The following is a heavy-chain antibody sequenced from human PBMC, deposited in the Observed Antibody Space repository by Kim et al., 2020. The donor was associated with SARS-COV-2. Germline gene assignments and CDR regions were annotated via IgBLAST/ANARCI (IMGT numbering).Heavy chain of an antibody. J-gene: IGHJ6*02. D-gene: IGHD1-26*01. V-gene: IGHV1-18*04. CDR1: GYTFTSYG. CDR2: ISSYNGNT. CDR3: ARGGRIWVGATQQAYYYYGMDV. Sequence: ASVKVSCKASGYTFTSYGISWVRQAPGQGREWMGWISSYNGNTNYAQKLQGSVTMTTDTSTSTGYMELRSLRSDDTAVYYCARGGRIWVGATQQAYYYYGMDVWGQGTTVTVSS.